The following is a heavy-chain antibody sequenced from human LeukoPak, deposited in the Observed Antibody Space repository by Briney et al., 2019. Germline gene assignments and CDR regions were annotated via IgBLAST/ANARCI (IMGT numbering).Heavy chain of an antibody. J-gene: IGHJ4*02. CDR3: AATRHDYGDYCFDY. CDR2: IYYSGST. V-gene: IGHV4-39*01. Sequence: PSETLSLTCTVSGGSISSSSYYWGRIRQPPGKGLEWIGSIYYSGSTYYNPSLESRVTISVDTSKNQFSLKLSSVTAADTAVYYCAATRHDYGDYCFDYWGQGTLVTVSS. CDR1: GGSISSSSYY. D-gene: IGHD4-17*01.